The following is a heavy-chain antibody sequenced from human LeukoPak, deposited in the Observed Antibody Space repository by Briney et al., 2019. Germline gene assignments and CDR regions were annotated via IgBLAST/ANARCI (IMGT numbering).Heavy chain of an antibody. CDR1: GFTFDDYA. V-gene: IGHV3-9*01. CDR2: ISWNSGSI. Sequence: GGSLRLSCAASGFTFDDYAMHWVRQAPGKGLEWVSGISWNSGSIGYADSVKGRFTISRDNAKNSLYLQMNSLRAEDTAVYYCARLHYDVLTGPFDYWGRGTLVTVSS. CDR3: ARLHYDVLTGPFDY. D-gene: IGHD3-9*01. J-gene: IGHJ4*02.